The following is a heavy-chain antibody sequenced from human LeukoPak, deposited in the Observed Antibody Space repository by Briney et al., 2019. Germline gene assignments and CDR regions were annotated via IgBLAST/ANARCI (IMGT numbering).Heavy chain of an antibody. V-gene: IGHV1-8*02. J-gene: IGHJ4*02. Sequence: ASVKVSCKASGGTFSSYAINWVRQATGQGLEWMGWMNPNSGNTGYAQKFQGRVTMTRNTSISTAYMELSSLRSEDTAVYYCARGWGVVVTTPGYWGQGTLVTVSS. CDR1: GGTFSSYA. CDR2: MNPNSGNT. D-gene: IGHD2-21*02. CDR3: ARGWGVVVTTPGY.